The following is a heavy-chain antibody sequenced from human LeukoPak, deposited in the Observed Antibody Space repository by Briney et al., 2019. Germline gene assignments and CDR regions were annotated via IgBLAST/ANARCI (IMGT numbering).Heavy chain of an antibody. CDR1: GNTFTDLS. CDR3: ATDFYRGRQFDY. J-gene: IGHJ4*02. D-gene: IGHD2/OR15-2a*01. CDR2: FDPEDVET. Sequence: ASVKVSRKVSGNTFTDLSMNWVRQAPGKGLEWMGGFDPEDVETIYAQKFQGRVTMTEDTSTATAYMELSSLRPDDTAVYYCATDFYRGRQFDYWGQGTLVTVSS. V-gene: IGHV1-24*01.